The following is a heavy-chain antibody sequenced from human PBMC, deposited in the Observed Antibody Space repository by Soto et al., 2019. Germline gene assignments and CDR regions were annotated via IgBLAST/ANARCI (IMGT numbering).Heavy chain of an antibody. CDR1: GDSVSSNNAA. Sequence: SPTLSLTCVISGDSVSSNNAAWNWIRQSPSRGLEWLGRTYYRAKWFNDYAVSVRSRISISPDTSKNQFFLQLNSVTPEDTAVYYWARDRDGSGRTDYEYWGQGTLVTVSS. J-gene: IGHJ4*02. CDR3: ARDRDGSGRTDYEY. D-gene: IGHD6-19*01. V-gene: IGHV6-1*01. CDR2: TYYRAKWFN.